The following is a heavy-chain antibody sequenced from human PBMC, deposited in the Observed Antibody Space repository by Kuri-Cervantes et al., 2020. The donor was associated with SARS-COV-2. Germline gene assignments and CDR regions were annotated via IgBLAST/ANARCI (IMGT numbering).Heavy chain of an antibody. CDR2: IFSSGPT. V-gene: IGHV4-61*02. J-gene: IGHJ4*02. Sequence: LRLSCNVSGDSISSGSFSWSWIRQPAGKGLEWIGRIFSSGPTAYNPSFNNRVSMSVDASKNQFSLNLSSVTAADTAVYYCATYLAGTFDFWGQGILVTVSS. CDR1: GDSISSGSFS. CDR3: ATYLAGTFDF.